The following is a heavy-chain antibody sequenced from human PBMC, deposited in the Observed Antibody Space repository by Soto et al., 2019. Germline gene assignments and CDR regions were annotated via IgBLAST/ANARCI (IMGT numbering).Heavy chain of an antibody. CDR2: INPADSNI. J-gene: IGHJ4*02. V-gene: IGHV5-51*01. Sequence: PGESLKISCEASGYSFTTYWIGWVRQMPGKGLEWMGIINPADSNIKYSPSFQGQVTISADKSISTAYLQWSSLQASDTAMYYCARHSRGEKGSTIRRLDYWGQGTLVTVSS. CDR1: GYSFTTYW. D-gene: IGHD2-2*01. CDR3: ARHSRGEKGSTIRRLDY.